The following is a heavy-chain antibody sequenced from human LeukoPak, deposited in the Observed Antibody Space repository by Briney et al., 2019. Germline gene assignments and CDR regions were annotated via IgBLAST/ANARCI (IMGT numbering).Heavy chain of an antibody. CDR1: GGTFSSYT. CDR3: AFRARIVVVVAATDY. CDR2: IIPILGIA. V-gene: IGHV1-69*02. J-gene: IGHJ4*02. D-gene: IGHD2-15*01. Sequence: SVKVSCKASGGTFSSYTISWVRQAPGQGLEWMGRIIPILGIANYAQKFQGRVTITADKSTSTAYMELSSLRSEDTAVYYCAFRARIVVVVAATDYWGEGTLVTVSS.